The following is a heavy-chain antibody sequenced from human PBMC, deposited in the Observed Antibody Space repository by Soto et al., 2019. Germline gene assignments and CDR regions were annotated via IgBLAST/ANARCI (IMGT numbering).Heavy chain of an antibody. CDR1: GDSVSSNSAA. J-gene: IGHJ6*02. V-gene: IGHV6-1*01. Sequence: SQTLSLPCAISGDSVSSNSAAWNWIRPSPSRGLEWLGRTYYRSKWYNDYAVSVKSRITINPDTSKNQFSLQLNSVTPEDTAVYYCARVVKAPGYYGMDVWGQGTTVTVSS. CDR3: ARVVKAPGYYGMDV. D-gene: IGHD3-22*01. CDR2: TYYRSKWYN.